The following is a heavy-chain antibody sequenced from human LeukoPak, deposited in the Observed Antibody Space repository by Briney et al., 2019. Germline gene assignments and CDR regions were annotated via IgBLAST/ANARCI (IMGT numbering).Heavy chain of an antibody. CDR3: ARDCSSTSCSFRPYGMDV. D-gene: IGHD2-2*01. CDR2: IKQDGSEK. Sequence: GGSLRLSCAASGFTFSSYSMNWVRQAPGKGLEWVANIKQDGSEKYYVDSVKGRFTISRDNAKNSLYLQMNSLRAEDTAVYYCARDCSSTSCSFRPYGMDVWGQGTTVTVSS. CDR1: GFTFSSYS. J-gene: IGHJ6*02. V-gene: IGHV3-7*01.